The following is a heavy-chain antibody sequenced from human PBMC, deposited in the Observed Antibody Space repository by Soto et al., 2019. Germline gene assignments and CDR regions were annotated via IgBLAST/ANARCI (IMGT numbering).Heavy chain of an antibody. D-gene: IGHD1-7*01. CDR2: ISWNSGSI. CDR1: GFTFDDYA. J-gene: IGHJ4*02. CDR3: ATGALNYATMSFDY. V-gene: IGHV3-9*01. Sequence: SLRLSCAASGFTFDDYAMHWVRQAPGKGLEWVSGISWNSGSIGYADSVKGRFTISRDNAKNSLYLQMNSLRAEDTALYYCATGALNYATMSFDYWGQGTLVTVSS.